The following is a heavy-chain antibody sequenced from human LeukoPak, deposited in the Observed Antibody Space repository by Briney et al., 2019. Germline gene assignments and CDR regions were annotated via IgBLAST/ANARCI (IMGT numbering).Heavy chain of an antibody. CDR2: IKQDGSVK. D-gene: IGHD1-1*01. V-gene: IGHV3-7*01. Sequence: GGSLRLSCAASGFTFSNYVMNWVRQAPGKGLEWLANIKQDGSVKYYVDSVKGRFTISRDNAKNSLFLQMNSLRAEDTAVYYCARDVGWDSSLVTTTRSDYWGQGTLVTVSS. CDR1: GFTFSNYV. J-gene: IGHJ4*02. CDR3: ARDVGWDSSLVTTTRSDY.